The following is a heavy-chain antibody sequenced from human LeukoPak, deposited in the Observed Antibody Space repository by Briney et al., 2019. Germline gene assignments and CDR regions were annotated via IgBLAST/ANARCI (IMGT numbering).Heavy chain of an antibody. CDR2: ISYDGSDK. CDR3: ASGRSSPYFDDFDI. V-gene: IGHV3-30*04. Sequence: PGRSLRLSCAASGFPFSTYAMHWVRQAPGKGLEWVALISYDGSDKYYADSLKGRFTIYRDNSKNTLSLQMNSLKPEDTAVYFCASGRSSPYFDDFDIWGQGTMVIVSS. J-gene: IGHJ3*02. CDR1: GFPFSTYA. D-gene: IGHD6-6*01.